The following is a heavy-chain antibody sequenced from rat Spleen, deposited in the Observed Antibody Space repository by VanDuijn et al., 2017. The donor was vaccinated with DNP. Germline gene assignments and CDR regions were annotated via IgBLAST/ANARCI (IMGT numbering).Heavy chain of an antibody. CDR3: TRDDIGTTRFDY. CDR1: GFSLTSYG. Sequence: QVQLKESGPGLVQPSQTLSLTCTVSGFSLTSYGVSWVRQPPGKGLEWIAAISSGGSTYYNSALKSRLSISRDTSKSQVFLNMNSLQTEDTAIYFCTRDDIGTTRFDYWGQGVMVTVSS. V-gene: IGHV2S12*01. CDR2: ISSGGST. D-gene: IGHD1-5*01. J-gene: IGHJ2*01.